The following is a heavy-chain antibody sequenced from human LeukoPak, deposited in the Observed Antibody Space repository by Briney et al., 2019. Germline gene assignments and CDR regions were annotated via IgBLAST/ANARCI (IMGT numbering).Heavy chain of an antibody. J-gene: IGHJ4*02. CDR2: ISGSGGST. V-gene: IGHV3-23*01. D-gene: IGHD6-13*01. CDR1: GFPFSSYW. CDR3: AKAQQLVLRYFDY. Sequence: GGSLRLSCAASGFPFSSYWMHWVRQAPGKGLLWVSAISGSGGSTYYADSVKGRFTISRDNSKNTLYLQMNSLRAEDTAVYYCAKAQQLVLRYFDYWGQGTLVTVSS.